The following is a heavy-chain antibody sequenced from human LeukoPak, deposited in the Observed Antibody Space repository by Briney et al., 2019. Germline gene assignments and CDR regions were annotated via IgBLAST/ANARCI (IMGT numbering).Heavy chain of an antibody. Sequence: ASVKVSCKASGYTFTGYYMHWVRQAPGQGLEWMGWINPNSGGTNYAQKFQGRVTMTRDTSISTAYMELSRLRSDDTAVYYCARDGGKLGYCSSTSCYAYYYYGMDVWGQGTTVTVSS. CDR1: GYTFTGYY. V-gene: IGHV1-2*02. J-gene: IGHJ6*02. CDR2: INPNSGGT. CDR3: ARDGGKLGYCSSTSCYAYYYYGMDV. D-gene: IGHD2-2*01.